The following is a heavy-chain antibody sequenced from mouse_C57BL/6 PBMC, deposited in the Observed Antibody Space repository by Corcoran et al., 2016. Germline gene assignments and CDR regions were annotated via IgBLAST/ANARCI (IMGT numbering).Heavy chain of an antibody. V-gene: IGHV9-3*01. CDR3: ARYHYAMDY. J-gene: IGHJ4*01. Sequence: QIQLVQSGPELKKPGETVKISCKASGYTFTTYGMSSVKQAPGKGLKWMGWINTYSGVPTYADDFKGRFAFSLETSASTAYLQINNLKNEDTATYFCARYHYAMDYWGQGTSVTVSS. CDR1: GYTFTTYG. CDR2: INTYSGVP.